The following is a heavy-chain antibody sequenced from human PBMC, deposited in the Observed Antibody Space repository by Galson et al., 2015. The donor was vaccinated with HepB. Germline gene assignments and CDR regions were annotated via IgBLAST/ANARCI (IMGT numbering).Heavy chain of an antibody. Sequence: SLRLSCAASGVSFSDYAMYWVRQAPGKGLERVAHIKRDGSKKYYPDSVKGRFTISRDNAKNILYLQMNSLRAEDTAVYYCARDANRGSDLGDWGQGTSVTASS. D-gene: IGHD3-16*01. J-gene: IGHJ6*02. CDR2: IKRDGSKK. V-gene: IGHV3-7*03. CDR3: ARDANRGSDLGD. CDR1: GVSFSDYA.